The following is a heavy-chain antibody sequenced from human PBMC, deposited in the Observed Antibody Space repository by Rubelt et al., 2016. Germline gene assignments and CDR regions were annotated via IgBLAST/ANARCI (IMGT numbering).Heavy chain of an antibody. V-gene: IGHV3-7*03. D-gene: IGHD3-3*01. CDR1: GFTFSTYW. J-gene: IGHJ4*02. CDR2: IKQDGSEK. CDR3: AIPDFWSGYQFDY. Sequence: EVQLVESGGGLVQPGGSLRLSCAASGFTFSTYWMTWVRQAPGKGPEWVANIKQDGSEKYYVDFVKGRFTISRDNAKNSLYLQMNSLRAEDTAVYYCAIPDFWSGYQFDYWGQGTLVTVSS.